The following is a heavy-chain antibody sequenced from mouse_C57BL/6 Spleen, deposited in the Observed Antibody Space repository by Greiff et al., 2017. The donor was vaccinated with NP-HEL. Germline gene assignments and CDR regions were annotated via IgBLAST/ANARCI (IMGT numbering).Heavy chain of an antibody. J-gene: IGHJ2*01. CDR3: AREGLYGSKAFDY. V-gene: IGHV1-22*01. CDR2: INPNNGGT. Sequence: EVQLQQSGPELVKPGASVKMSCKASGYTFTDYNMHWVKQSHGKSLEWIGYINPNNGGTSYNQKFKGKATLTVNKSSSTAYMELRSLTSEDSAVYYCAREGLYGSKAFDYWGQGTTLTVSS. CDR1: GYTFTDYN. D-gene: IGHD1-1*01.